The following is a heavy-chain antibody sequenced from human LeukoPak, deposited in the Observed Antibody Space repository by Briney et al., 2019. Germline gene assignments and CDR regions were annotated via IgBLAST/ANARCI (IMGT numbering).Heavy chain of an antibody. CDR2: IYHSGST. CDR1: GGSISSNSYY. CDR3: ARPLGIGWYIPFDI. D-gene: IGHD6-19*01. Sequence: SETLSLTCAVSGGSISSNSYYWGWIRQPPGKGLEWIGSIYHSGSTYYNAPLKSRVTISVDTSKNQFSLKLTSVTAADTAVYYCARPLGIGWYIPFDIWGQGTMVTVSS. J-gene: IGHJ3*02. V-gene: IGHV4-39*01.